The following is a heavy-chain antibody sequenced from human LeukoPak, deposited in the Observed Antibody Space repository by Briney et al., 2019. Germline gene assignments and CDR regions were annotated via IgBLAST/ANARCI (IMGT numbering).Heavy chain of an antibody. J-gene: IGHJ4*02. CDR2: ISGSGGST. Sequence: GGSLRLSCAASGFTFSSYAMSGVRQAPGKGLEWVSAISGSGGSTYYADSVKGRFTISRDNSKNTLYLQMNSLRAEDTAVYYWAKVSGKSVVTPDYWGQGTLVTVSS. V-gene: IGHV3-23*01. CDR1: GFTFSSYA. D-gene: IGHD4-23*01. CDR3: AKVSGKSVVTPDY.